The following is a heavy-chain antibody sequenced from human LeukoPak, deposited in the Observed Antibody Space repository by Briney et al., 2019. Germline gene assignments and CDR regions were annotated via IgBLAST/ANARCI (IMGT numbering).Heavy chain of an antibody. CDR3: AKVPFRGPSLGYFDY. Sequence: PGGSLRLSCAASGFTFSSHAMSWVRQAPGKGLEWVSAISGSGGSTYYADSVKGRFTISRDNSKNTLYLQMNSLRAEDTAVYYCAKVPFRGPSLGYFDYWGQGTLVTVSS. D-gene: IGHD3-10*01. V-gene: IGHV3-23*01. J-gene: IGHJ4*02. CDR1: GFTFSSHA. CDR2: ISGSGGST.